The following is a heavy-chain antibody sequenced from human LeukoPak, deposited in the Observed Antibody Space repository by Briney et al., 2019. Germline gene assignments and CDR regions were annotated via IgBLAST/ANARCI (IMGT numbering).Heavy chain of an antibody. CDR1: GGSISSGYYY. J-gene: IGHJ4*02. V-gene: IGHV4-30-4*01. Sequence: SETLSLTCTVSGGSISSGYYYWSWIRQPPGKGLEYIGYIYYGGTYYNLSLKSRVTISVDTSKNQFSLKLSSVTAADTAVYYCARGTWSSSIDYWGQGTLVTVSS. CDR2: IYYGGT. D-gene: IGHD6-6*01. CDR3: ARGTWSSSIDY.